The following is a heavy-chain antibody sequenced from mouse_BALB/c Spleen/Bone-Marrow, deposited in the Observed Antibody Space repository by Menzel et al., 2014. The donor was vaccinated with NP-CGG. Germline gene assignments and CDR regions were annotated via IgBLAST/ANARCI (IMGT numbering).Heavy chain of an antibody. CDR1: GFTFSDSY. D-gene: IGHD2-4*01. V-gene: IGHV5-12*02. J-gene: IGHJ3*01. CDR3: ARHNYDETWFAY. CDR2: ISNGGGST. Sequence: DVKLVESGGGLVQPGGSLKLSCATSGFTFSDSYMYWVRQTPEKRLEWVAYISNGGGSTYYPDTVKGRFTISRDNAKNTLYLQMSRLKSEDTAMYYCARHNYDETWFAYWGQGTLVTVSA.